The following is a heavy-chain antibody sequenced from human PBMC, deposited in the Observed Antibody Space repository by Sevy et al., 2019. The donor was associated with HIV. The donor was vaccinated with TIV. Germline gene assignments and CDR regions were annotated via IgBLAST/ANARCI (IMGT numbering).Heavy chain of an antibody. V-gene: IGHV1-18*04. D-gene: IGHD1-7*01. CDR3: ARTTPLHAFDI. CDR1: GYTFPSYG. J-gene: IGHJ3*02. CDR2: IIAYNGNT. Sequence: ASVKVSCKASGYTFPSYGISWVRQAPGHGLEWMGWIIAYNGNTNYAQKLQGRVTMTTDTSTSTDYMELRSLRSDDTAVYYCARTTPLHAFDIWGQGTMVTVSS.